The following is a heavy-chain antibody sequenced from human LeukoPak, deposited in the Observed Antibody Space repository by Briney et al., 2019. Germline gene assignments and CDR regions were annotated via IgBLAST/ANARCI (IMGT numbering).Heavy chain of an antibody. CDR2: IYHSGST. J-gene: IGHJ4*02. V-gene: IGHV4-30-2*01. CDR3: ARGDILTTFGY. CDR1: GGSIGSGGYS. D-gene: IGHD3-9*01. Sequence: SETMSLACAVSGGSIGSGGYSWSWIRQPPGKGLEWIGYIYHSGSTYYNPSLKSRVTISVDRSKNQYSLKLSSVTAADTAVYYCARGDILTTFGYWGQGTLVTVSS.